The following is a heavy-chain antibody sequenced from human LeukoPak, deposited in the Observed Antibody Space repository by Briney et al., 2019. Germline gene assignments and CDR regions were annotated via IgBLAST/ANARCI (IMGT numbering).Heavy chain of an antibody. J-gene: IGHJ6*02. Sequence: GGSLRLSCAASGFTFDDYAMHWVRQAPGKGLEWVSGISWNSGSIGYVDSVKGRFTISRDNAKNSLYLQMNSLRAEDTALYYCAKDMGRYGMDVWGQGTTVTVSS. CDR2: ISWNSGSI. CDR1: GFTFDDYA. V-gene: IGHV3-9*01. CDR3: AKDMGRYGMDV.